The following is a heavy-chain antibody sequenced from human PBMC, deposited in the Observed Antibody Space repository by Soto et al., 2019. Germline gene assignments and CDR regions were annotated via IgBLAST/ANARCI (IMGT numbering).Heavy chain of an antibody. V-gene: IGHV1-18*01. D-gene: IGHD3-10*01. Sequence: QVQLVQSGAEVKKPGASVKVSCKASGYTFTSYGISWVRQAPGQGLAWMGWISAYNGNTNYAQKLQGRVTMTTDTTTSKAYMELRNLRSDDTAVYYFAGYGSGSYQDWFDPWGQGTLVTVSS. CDR3: AGYGSGSYQDWFDP. CDR2: ISAYNGNT. CDR1: GYTFTSYG. J-gene: IGHJ5*02.